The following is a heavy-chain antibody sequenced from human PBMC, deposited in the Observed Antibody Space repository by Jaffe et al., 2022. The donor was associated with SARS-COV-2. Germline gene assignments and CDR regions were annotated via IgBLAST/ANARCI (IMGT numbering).Heavy chain of an antibody. CDR2: ISYSGST. CDR1: GGSIKSIGSY. Sequence: QLQLQESGPGLVKPSETLSLTCIVSGGSIKSIGSYWDWIRQPPGKGLEWIATISYSGSTYYNPSLKSRVTMSVDMSKSQFSLKLSSVTAPDTAVYYCARHTANSGNFYWGQGILATVSS. J-gene: IGHJ4*02. V-gene: IGHV4-39*01. D-gene: IGHD1-26*01. CDR3: ARHTANSGNFY.